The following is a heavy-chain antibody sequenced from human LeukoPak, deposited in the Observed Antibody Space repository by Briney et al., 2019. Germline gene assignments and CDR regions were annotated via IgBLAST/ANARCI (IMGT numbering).Heavy chain of an antibody. J-gene: IGHJ4*02. CDR3: AGPVAGTTRFDY. Sequence: GGSPRLSRAASGFTFSSYSMSWVRQAPGHGLEGVSYIRNRCSTIYYADSVKGRFTISKDNAKNSLYLQMNSLRAEDTAVYYCAGPVAGTTRFDYWGXX. V-gene: IGHV3-48*04. CDR2: IRNRCSTI. D-gene: IGHD6-19*01. CDR1: GFTFSSYS.